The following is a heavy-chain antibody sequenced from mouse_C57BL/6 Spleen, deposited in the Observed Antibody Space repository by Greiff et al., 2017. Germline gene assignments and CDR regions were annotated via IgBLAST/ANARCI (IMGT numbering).Heavy chain of an antibody. CDR3: ARRGTTVVAFDY. Sequence: EVMLVESGGDLVKPGGSLKLSCAASGFTFSSYGMSWVRQTPDKRLEWVATISSGGSYTYYPDSVKGRFTISRDNAKNTLYLQMSSLKSEDTAMYYCARRGTTVVAFDYWGQGTTLTVSS. D-gene: IGHD1-1*01. V-gene: IGHV5-6*02. CDR1: GFTFSSYG. J-gene: IGHJ2*01. CDR2: ISSGGSYT.